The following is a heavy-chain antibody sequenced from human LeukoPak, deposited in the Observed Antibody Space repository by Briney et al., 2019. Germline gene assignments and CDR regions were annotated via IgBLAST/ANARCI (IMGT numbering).Heavy chain of an antibody. CDR3: ARVYYDFWSGYYSYYYYGMDV. Sequence: GASVKVSCKASGYTFTSYDINWVRQATGQGLEWMGWMNLNSGNTGYAQKFQGRVTMTRNTSISTAYMELSSLRSEDTAVYYCARVYYDFWSGYYSYYYYGMDVWGQGTTVTVSS. CDR2: MNLNSGNT. D-gene: IGHD3-3*01. V-gene: IGHV1-8*01. J-gene: IGHJ6*02. CDR1: GYTFTSYD.